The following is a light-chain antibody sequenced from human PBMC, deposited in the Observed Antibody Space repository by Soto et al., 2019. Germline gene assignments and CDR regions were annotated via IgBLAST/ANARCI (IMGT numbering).Light chain of an antibody. CDR2: AAS. V-gene: IGKV1-39*01. CDR3: QQSYSTPLT. CDR1: QSISSY. Sequence: DIQMTQSPSSLSASVGDRVTITCRASQSISSYLNWYQQKPGKAPKLLIYAASSLQSEVPSRFSGSGAGTDFTLTISSLQPEDFATYYCQQSYSTPLTFGGVTKVEI. J-gene: IGKJ4*01.